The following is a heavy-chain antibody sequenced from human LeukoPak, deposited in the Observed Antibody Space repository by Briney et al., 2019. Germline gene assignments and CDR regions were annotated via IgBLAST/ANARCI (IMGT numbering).Heavy chain of an antibody. Sequence: GGSLRLACAASGFTFSSYAMSWVRQAPGKGLEWVSSISGSGGSTYYSDSVKGRFTISRDNSKNTLYLQLNSLRAEDTAVYYCAKDRSSGWYDAFDIWGQGTMVTVSS. CDR2: ISGSGGST. J-gene: IGHJ3*02. D-gene: IGHD6-19*01. CDR1: GFTFSSYA. V-gene: IGHV3-23*01. CDR3: AKDRSSGWYDAFDI.